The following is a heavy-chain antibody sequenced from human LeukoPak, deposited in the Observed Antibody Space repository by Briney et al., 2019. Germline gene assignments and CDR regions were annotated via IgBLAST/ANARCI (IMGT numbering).Heavy chain of an antibody. CDR3: ARDSERKVVSFDY. V-gene: IGHV3-23*01. CDR1: GITLSNYG. J-gene: IGHJ4*02. D-gene: IGHD4-23*01. Sequence: GGSLRLSCAVSGITLSNYGMSWVRQAPGKGLEWVAGISDSGGSTNYADSVKGRFTISRDNPKNTLYLQMNSLRAEDTAVYYCARDSERKVVSFDYWGQGTLVTVSS. CDR2: ISDSGGST.